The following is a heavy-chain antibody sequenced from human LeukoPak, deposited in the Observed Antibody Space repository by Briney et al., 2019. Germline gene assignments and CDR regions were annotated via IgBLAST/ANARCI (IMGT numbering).Heavy chain of an antibody. D-gene: IGHD3-10*01. CDR2: INHSGST. CDR1: GGSFSGYY. V-gene: IGHV4-34*01. CDR3: ARLRPTMVRGVTRAKDYYYYYMDV. J-gene: IGHJ6*03. Sequence: PSETLSLTCAVYGGSFSGYYWSWIRQPPGKGLEWIGEINHSGSTNYNPSLKSRVTISVDTSRNQFSLKLSSVTAADTAVYYCARLRPTMVRGVTRAKDYYYYYMDVWGKGTTVTISS.